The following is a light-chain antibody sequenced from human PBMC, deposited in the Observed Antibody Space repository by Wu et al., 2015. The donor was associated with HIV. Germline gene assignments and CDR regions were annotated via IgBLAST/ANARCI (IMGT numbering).Light chain of an antibody. CDR2: DTS. CDR3: HQRTTWPRT. Sequence: EIMLTQSPATLSLSPGERATLSCRASQSVSRFLAWYQHKPGQAPRVVIYDTSNRAAGIPARFSGSGFGTEFTLTISSLEPEDFAVYYCHQRTTWPRTFGQGTKVEVK. J-gene: IGKJ1*01. CDR1: QSVSRF. V-gene: IGKV3-11*01.